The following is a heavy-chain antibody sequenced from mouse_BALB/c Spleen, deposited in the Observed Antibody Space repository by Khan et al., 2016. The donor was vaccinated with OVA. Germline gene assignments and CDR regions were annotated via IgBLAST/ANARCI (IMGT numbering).Heavy chain of an antibody. CDR2: ISSASDYT. CDR3: ASHLAGSFAY. Sequence: VQLVESGADFVESGGSLKLSCAASGLTISSYSMSWLRQTPDKSLEWVATISSASDYTYYPHIVQGRFTISRASTKNTLYHQRNSQKSEVTAVYYCASHLAGSFAYWGQGTLVAVSA. D-gene: IGHD1-1*01. V-gene: IGHV5-6*01. J-gene: IGHJ3*01. CDR1: GLTISSYS.